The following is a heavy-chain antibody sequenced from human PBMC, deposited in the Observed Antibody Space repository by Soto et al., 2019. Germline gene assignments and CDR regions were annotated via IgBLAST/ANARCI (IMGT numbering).Heavy chain of an antibody. CDR3: ARGGPDGFCSGGRCYFDS. D-gene: IGHD2-15*01. J-gene: IGHJ4*02. CDR2: ISWNSNIV. Sequence: VHLVESGGGLVQPGRSLRLSCAASGFTFDDYAMYWVRRVPGKGLEWVSSISWNSNIVGYVDSVKGRFTISRDNAKNSLSLQMNSLRPEDTALYYCARGGPDGFCSGGRCYFDSWGQGTLVTVSS. V-gene: IGHV3-9*01. CDR1: GFTFDDYA.